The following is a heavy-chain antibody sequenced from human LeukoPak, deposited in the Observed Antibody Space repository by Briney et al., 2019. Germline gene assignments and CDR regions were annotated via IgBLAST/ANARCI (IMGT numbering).Heavy chain of an antibody. CDR2: TFPGHSYS. J-gene: IGHJ4*02. V-gene: IGHV5-51*01. Sequence: GESLKISCKGSGYNFTPYWIVWVRQMPGKGLEWMGMTFPGHSYSIYSPSFQGQVTMSVDRSITTAYLQWSSLKASDTAIYYCARVPLPRSTSYDYWGQGTLVTVSS. CDR3: ARVPLPRSTSYDY. CDR1: GYNFTPYW. D-gene: IGHD2-2*01.